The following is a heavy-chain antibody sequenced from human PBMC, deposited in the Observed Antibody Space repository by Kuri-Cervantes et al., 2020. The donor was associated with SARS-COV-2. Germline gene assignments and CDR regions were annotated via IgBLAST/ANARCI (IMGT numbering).Heavy chain of an antibody. V-gene: IGHV3-9*01. CDR2: ISWNSGSI. J-gene: IGHJ5*02. D-gene: IGHD6-19*01. Sequence: GGSLRLSCAASGFTFDDCAMHWVRQAPGKGLEWVSGISWNSGSIGYADSVKGRFTISRDNAKNSLYLQMNSLRAEDTAVYYCARDQGWLDPWWFDPWGQGTLVTVSS. CDR1: GFTFDDCA. CDR3: ARDQGWLDPWWFDP.